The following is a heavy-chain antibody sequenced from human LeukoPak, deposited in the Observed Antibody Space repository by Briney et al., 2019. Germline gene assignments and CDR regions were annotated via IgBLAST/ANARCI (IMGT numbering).Heavy chain of an antibody. Sequence: ASVKVSCKASGYTFTSYGISWVRQAPGQGLEWMGWISAYNGNTNYAQKFQGRVTMTRDMSTSTVYMELSSLRSEDTAVYHCARAWSGGHNYFGGYWGQGTLVTVSS. CDR3: ARAWSGGHNYFGGY. CDR1: GYTFTSYG. CDR2: ISAYNGNT. J-gene: IGHJ4*02. V-gene: IGHV1-18*01. D-gene: IGHD5-24*01.